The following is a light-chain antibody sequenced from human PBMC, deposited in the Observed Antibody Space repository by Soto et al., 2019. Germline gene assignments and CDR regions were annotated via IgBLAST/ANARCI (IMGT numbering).Light chain of an antibody. CDR2: DVS. V-gene: IGLV2-14*03. CDR3: TSYTHNQTPL. Sequence: QSALTQPPSVSGSPGQSITISCTGTSSDVGGYNYVSWYQQHPGKAPKLMIYDVSNRPSGVPYRFSGSKSGNTASLTSSGLQSEDESDYYCTSYTHNQTPLFGTGTKLTVL. CDR1: SSDVGGYNY. J-gene: IGLJ2*01.